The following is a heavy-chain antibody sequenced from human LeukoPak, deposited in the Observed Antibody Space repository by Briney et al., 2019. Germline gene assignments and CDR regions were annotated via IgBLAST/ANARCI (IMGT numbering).Heavy chain of an antibody. CDR3: ARDIVNGPFVISLES. CDR2: ISSGGNTQ. CDR1: GFSLSSYE. J-gene: IGHJ4*02. V-gene: IGHV3-48*03. Sequence: GRSLSLSCAVSGFSLSSYEMKWIRQVPGKGLEWVSHISSGGNTQYYADTVRGRFTMPRDDAKNSLDLQMDSLRIEDTGAYYCARDIVNGPFVISLESWGQGARVTVSS. D-gene: IGHD2-21*01.